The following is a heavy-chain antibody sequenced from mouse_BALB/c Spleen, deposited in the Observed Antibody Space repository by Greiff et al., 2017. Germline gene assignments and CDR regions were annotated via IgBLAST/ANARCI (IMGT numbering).Heavy chain of an antibody. V-gene: IGHV2-9*02. CDR2: IWAGGST. CDR1: GFSLTSYG. Sequence: VKLQESGPGLVAPSQSLSITCTVSGFSLTSYGVHWVRQPPGKGLEWLGVIWAGGSTNYNSALMSRLSISKDNSKSQVFLKMNSLQTDDTAMYYCARAYGFYAMDYWGQGTSVTVSS. J-gene: IGHJ4*01. CDR3: ARAYGFYAMDY. D-gene: IGHD2-2*01.